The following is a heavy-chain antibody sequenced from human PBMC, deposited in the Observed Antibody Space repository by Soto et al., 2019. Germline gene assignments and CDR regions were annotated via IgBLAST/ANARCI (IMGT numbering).Heavy chain of an antibody. V-gene: IGHV1-69*13. Sequence: ASVKVSSNASGGTFSSYAISWVRQAPGQGLEWMGGIIPIFGTANYAQKFQGRVTITADESTSKAYMELSSLRSEDTAVYYCAREGAPATPSAXWGQVTLFTVSX. D-gene: IGHD6-25*01. J-gene: IGHJ4*02. CDR2: IIPIFGTA. CDR3: AREGAPATPSAX. CDR1: GGTFSSYA.